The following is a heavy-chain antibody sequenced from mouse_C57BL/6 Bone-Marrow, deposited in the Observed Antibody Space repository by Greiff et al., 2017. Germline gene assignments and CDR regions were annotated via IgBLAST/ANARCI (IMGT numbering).Heavy chain of an antibody. D-gene: IGHD2-3*01. CDR3: ARTKWLLYFDY. V-gene: IGHV1-64*01. Sequence: QVQLQQPGAELVKPGASVKLSCKASGYTFTSYWMHWVKQRPGQGLEWIGMIHPNSGSTNYNEKFKSKATLTVDKSSSTAYMQLSSLTSEDSGVYYCARTKWLLYFDYWGQGTTLTVSS. J-gene: IGHJ2*01. CDR1: GYTFTSYW. CDR2: IHPNSGST.